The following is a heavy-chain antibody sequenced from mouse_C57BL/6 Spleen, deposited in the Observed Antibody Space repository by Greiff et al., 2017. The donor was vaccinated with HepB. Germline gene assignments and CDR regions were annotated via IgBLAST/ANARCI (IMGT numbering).Heavy chain of an antibody. CDR3: ARQGLRRLYYYAMDY. CDR2: ISNGGGST. CDR1: GFTFSDYY. Sequence: EVQRVESGGGLVQPGGSLKLSCAASGFTFSDYYMYWVRQTPEKRLEWVAYISNGGGSTYYPDTVKGRFTISRDNAKNTLYLQMSRLKSEDTAMYYCARQGLRRLYYYAMDYWGQRTSVTVSS. J-gene: IGHJ4*01. D-gene: IGHD1-2*01. V-gene: IGHV5-12*01.